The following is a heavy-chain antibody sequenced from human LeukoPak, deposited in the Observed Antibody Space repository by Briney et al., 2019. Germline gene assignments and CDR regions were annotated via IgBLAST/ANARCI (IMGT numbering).Heavy chain of an antibody. V-gene: IGHV4-59*01. CDR3: ARGDYYYSYYMDV. CDR2: IYYSGST. Sequence: PSETLSLTCTVSGGSISTYYWNWIRQPPGKGLEWIGYIYYSGSTNYNPSLESRVTISVDTSKKQFSLKLSSVTAADTAMYYCARGDYYYSYYMDVWGKGTTVTVSS. CDR1: GGSISTYY. J-gene: IGHJ6*03.